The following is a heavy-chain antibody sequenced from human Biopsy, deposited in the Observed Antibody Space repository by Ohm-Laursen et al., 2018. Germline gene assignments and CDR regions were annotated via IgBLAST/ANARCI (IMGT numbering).Heavy chain of an antibody. Sequence: ASVKVSCKGSGYSFTNFGITWVRQAPGQGLEWMGWIDPKSGGTNYAQKFQGRVTMTRDTSISTTYMELRRLTSDDTAVFYCARELGDFWGGRQFDFWGQGTLVTVSS. D-gene: IGHD3-3*01. CDR3: ARELGDFWGGRQFDF. J-gene: IGHJ5*01. CDR2: IDPKSGGT. V-gene: IGHV1-2*02. CDR1: GYSFTNFG.